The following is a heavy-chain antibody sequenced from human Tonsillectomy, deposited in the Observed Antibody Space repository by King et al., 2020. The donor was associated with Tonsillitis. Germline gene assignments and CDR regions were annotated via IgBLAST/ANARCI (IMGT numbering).Heavy chain of an antibody. CDR3: ARDATLTYSYGSGSYYTVPY. Sequence: VQLVESGGGLVQPGGSLRLSCAASGFTFSNYSMNWVRQAPGKGLEWVSYISSSSSTIYYADSVKGRFTISRDNAKNSLYLQMNSLRDEDTAVYYCARDATLTYSYGSGSYYTVPYWGQGTLVTVSS. CDR2: ISSSSSTI. D-gene: IGHD3-10*01. J-gene: IGHJ4*02. V-gene: IGHV3-48*02. CDR1: GFTFSNYS.